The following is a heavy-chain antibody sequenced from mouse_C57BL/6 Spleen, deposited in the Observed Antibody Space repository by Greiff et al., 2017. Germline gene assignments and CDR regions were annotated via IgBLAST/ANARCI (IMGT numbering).Heavy chain of an antibody. J-gene: IGHJ1*03. D-gene: IGHD2-1*01. Sequence: VQLQQPGAELVRPGSSVKLSCKASGYTFTSYWMHWVKQRPIQGLEWIGNIDPSDSETHYNQKFKDKATLHVDKSSSTAYMQLISLTSEDSAVYDCARSRVYYGNYGWYFDVWGTGTTVTVSS. CDR2: IDPSDSET. CDR1: GYTFTSYW. CDR3: ARSRVYYGNYGWYFDV. V-gene: IGHV1-52*01.